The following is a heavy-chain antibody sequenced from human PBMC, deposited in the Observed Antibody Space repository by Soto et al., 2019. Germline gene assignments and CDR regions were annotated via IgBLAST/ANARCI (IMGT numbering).Heavy chain of an antibody. CDR2: TYYSGST. Sequence: ETLSLTCTVSGGSISSSSYYWGWIRQPPGKGLEWIGSTYYSGSTYYNPSLKSRVTISVDTSKNQFSLKLSSVTAADTAVYYCARTFVLTDAFDIWGQGTMVTVSS. CDR3: ARTFVLTDAFDI. CDR1: GGSISSSSYY. J-gene: IGHJ3*02. D-gene: IGHD2-15*01. V-gene: IGHV4-39*01.